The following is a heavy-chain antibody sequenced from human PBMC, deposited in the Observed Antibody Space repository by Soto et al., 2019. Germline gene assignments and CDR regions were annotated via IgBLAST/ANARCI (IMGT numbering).Heavy chain of an antibody. CDR1: GFTLSSYS. CDR2: ISGSGGTI. V-gene: IGHV3-48*02. D-gene: IGHD6-13*01. Sequence: EVQLVESGGGMVQPGGSLRVSCAASGFTLSSYSMHWVRQAPGKGLEWVSYISGSGGTIYYADSVKGRFTISRDNAKNSLSRKMNSLRDEDTAVYFCARETGLRSRSWSYYFDFWGQGTRVNVSS. CDR3: ARETGLRSRSWSYYFDF. J-gene: IGHJ4*02.